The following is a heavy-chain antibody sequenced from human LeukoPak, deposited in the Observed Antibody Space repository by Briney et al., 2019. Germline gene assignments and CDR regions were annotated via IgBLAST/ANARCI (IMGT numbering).Heavy chain of an antibody. V-gene: IGHV4-59*08. CDR3: ARYSYGSTGPFDY. J-gene: IGHJ4*02. CDR2: IYYSGST. D-gene: IGHD5-18*01. CDR1: GGSISSYY. Sequence: KTSETLSLTCTVSGGSISSYYWSWIRQPPGKGLEWIGYIYYSGSTNYNPSLESRVTISVDTSKNQFSLKLSSVTAADTAVYYCARYSYGSTGPFDYWGQGTLVTVSS.